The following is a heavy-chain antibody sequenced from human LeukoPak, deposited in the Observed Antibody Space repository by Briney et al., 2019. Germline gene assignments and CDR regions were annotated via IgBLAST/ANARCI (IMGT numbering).Heavy chain of an antibody. CDR3: ARVGHYYGSGEANWFDP. CDR2: INHSGST. V-gene: IGHV4-34*01. CDR1: GGSFSGYY. D-gene: IGHD3-10*01. Sequence: PSETLSLTCAVYGGSFSGYYWSWIRQPPGKGLEWIGEINHSGSTNYNPSLKSRVTISVDTSKNQFSLKLSSVTAADTAVYYCARVGHYYGSGEANWFDPWGQGTLVTVSS. J-gene: IGHJ5*02.